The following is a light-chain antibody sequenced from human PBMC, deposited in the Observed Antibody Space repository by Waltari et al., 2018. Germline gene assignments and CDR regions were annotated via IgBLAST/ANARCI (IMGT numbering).Light chain of an antibody. V-gene: IGLV3-21*02. J-gene: IGLJ2*01. Sequence: SYVLPQPPSVSVAPGQTAKLTCGGHRIGSQSVHWYQQKPGQAPILVIYDDSARPSGIPERVSGSNSGNTATLTISGVEAGDEADYYCQVWHSREHVVFGGGTRVTVL. CDR2: DDS. CDR3: QVWHSREHVV. CDR1: RIGSQS.